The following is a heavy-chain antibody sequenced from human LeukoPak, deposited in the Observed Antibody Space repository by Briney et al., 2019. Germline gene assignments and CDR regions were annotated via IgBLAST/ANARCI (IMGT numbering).Heavy chain of an antibody. CDR3: ARDYDSSGYQPLFDY. V-gene: IGHV4-59*01. CDR2: IYYSGST. Sequence: SETLSLTCTVSGGSISSYYWSWIRQPPGKGLEWIGYIYYSGSTNYNPSLKSRVTISVDTSKNQFSLKLSSVTAADTAVYYCARDYDSSGYQPLFDYWGQGTLVTVSS. J-gene: IGHJ4*02. D-gene: IGHD3-22*01. CDR1: GGSISSYY.